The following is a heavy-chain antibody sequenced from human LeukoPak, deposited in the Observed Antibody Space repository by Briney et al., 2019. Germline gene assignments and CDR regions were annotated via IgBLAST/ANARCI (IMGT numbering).Heavy chain of an antibody. D-gene: IGHD3-22*01. CDR3: ASDTIGHDSFDF. CDR2: ISSGSDYF. J-gene: IGHJ3*01. Sequence: GGSLRLSCAASGFTFSSYKMNWVRQAPGRGLEWVSSISSGSDYFFYRDSVRGRFTVSRDNDKNSLYLQMSGLRAEDTAIYYCASDTIGHDSFDFWGQGTMVTVSS. V-gene: IGHV3-21*01. CDR1: GFTFSSYK.